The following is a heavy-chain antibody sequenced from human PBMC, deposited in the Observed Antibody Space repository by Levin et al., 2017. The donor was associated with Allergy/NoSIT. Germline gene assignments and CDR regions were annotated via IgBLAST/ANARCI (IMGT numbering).Heavy chain of an antibody. J-gene: IGHJ6*02. CDR2: ISSSGSSI. CDR3: ARQATTGYVGYYGMDV. D-gene: IGHD1-7*01. Sequence: LSLTCAASGFTFSDYYMSWIRQAPGKGLEWISYISSSGSSIYYADSVKGRFAISRDNAKNSLYLQMNSLRAEDTAVYYCARQATTGYVGYYGMDVWGQGTTVTVSS. CDR1: GFTFSDYY. V-gene: IGHV3-11*01.